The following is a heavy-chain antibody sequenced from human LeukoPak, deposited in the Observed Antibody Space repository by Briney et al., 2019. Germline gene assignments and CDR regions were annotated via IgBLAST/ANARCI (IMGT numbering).Heavy chain of an antibody. D-gene: IGHD2-21*02. Sequence: PSETLSLTCTVSGGSVSSGSYYWSWIRQPPGKGLEWIGYIYYSGSTNYNPSLKSRFTISVDTSKNQFSLKLSSVTAADTAVYYCARVGVVVTARWFDPWGQGTLVTVSS. CDR3: ARVGVVVTARWFDP. CDR1: GGSVSSGSYY. CDR2: IYYSGST. J-gene: IGHJ5*02. V-gene: IGHV4-61*01.